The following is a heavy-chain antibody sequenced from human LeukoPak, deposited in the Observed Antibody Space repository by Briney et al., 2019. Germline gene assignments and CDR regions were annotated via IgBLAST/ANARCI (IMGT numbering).Heavy chain of an antibody. CDR2: ISYNGDAT. CDR1: GFTFSNYA. V-gene: IGHV3-64*01. J-gene: IGHJ6*02. CDR3: ARWSGQQLWFGES. Sequence: PGGSLRLSCAASGFTFSNYAMHWVRQAPGKGLEYVSAISYNGDATYYTNSVKGRFTISRDNSKNTLYLQMGSLRVEGMAVYYCARWSGQQLWFGESRGQGTTVTVSS. D-gene: IGHD3-10*01.